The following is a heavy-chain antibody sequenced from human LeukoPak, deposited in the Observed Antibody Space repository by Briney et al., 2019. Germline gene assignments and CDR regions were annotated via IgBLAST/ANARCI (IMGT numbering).Heavy chain of an antibody. CDR2: ISGSGGGT. J-gene: IGHJ4*02. CDR3: ATGAYCDH. V-gene: IGHV3-23*01. Sequence: GGSLRLSCAASGFTFTTYAMSWVRQAPGKGLEWVSTISGSGGGTYFADSVKGRFTISRDNSRNTLYLQMNNLRAEDTAIYFCATGAYCDHWGQGTLVTVSS. CDR1: GFTFTTYA.